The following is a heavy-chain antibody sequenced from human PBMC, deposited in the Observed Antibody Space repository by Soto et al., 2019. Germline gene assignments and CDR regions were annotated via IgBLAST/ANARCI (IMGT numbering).Heavy chain of an antibody. J-gene: IGHJ6*02. CDR3: ARDRLDGMDV. D-gene: IGHD6-25*01. V-gene: IGHV3-33*01. CDR2: IWYDGSNK. Sequence: PGGSLSLSCAASGFTFSSYGMHWVRQAPGKGLEWVAVIWYDGSNKYYVDSVKGRFTISRDNAKNSLYLQMNSLRAEDTAVYYCARDRLDGMDVWGQGTTVTVSS. CDR1: GFTFSSYG.